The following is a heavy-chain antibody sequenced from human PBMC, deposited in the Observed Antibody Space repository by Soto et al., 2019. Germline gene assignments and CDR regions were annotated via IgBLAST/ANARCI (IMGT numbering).Heavy chain of an antibody. Sequence: GGSLRLSCAASGFTFSSYAMHWVRQAPGKGLEWVAVISYDGSNKYYADSVKGRFTISRDNSKNTLYLQMNSLRAEDTAVYYCVREPRWFGSQLDYWGQGTLVTVSS. CDR3: VREPRWFGSQLDY. J-gene: IGHJ4*02. V-gene: IGHV3-30-3*01. D-gene: IGHD3-10*01. CDR1: GFTFSSYA. CDR2: ISYDGSNK.